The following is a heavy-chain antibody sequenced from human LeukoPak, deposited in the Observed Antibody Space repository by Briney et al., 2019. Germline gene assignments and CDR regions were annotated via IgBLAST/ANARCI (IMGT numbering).Heavy chain of an antibody. V-gene: IGHV1-69*11. CDR2: IIPFLGTT. Sequence: ASVKVSCKASGGVFTTYAVSWVRQAPGQGLGWVGSIIPFLGTTNYAQKFQGRVTIIADEPTRTAYMELTYVRSDDTAVYYCTIIPNVILFTHYFEYWGQGTQVTVSS. CDR1: GGVFTTYA. CDR3: TIIPNVILFTHYFEY. J-gene: IGHJ4*02. D-gene: IGHD2-21*01.